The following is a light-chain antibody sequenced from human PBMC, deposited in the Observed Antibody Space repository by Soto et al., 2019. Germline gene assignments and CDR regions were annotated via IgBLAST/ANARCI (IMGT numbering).Light chain of an antibody. CDR3: QKYNSPPVT. J-gene: IGKJ4*01. Sequence: DIQMTQSPSSLSASVGDRVTITCRASQGIRNYLAWYQQKPGKVPKLLIYAASTLQSGVPSRFSGSGSGTDFTPTISSLQPEDVATYYCQKYNSPPVTFGGGTKVAIK. CDR1: QGIRNY. V-gene: IGKV1-27*01. CDR2: AAS.